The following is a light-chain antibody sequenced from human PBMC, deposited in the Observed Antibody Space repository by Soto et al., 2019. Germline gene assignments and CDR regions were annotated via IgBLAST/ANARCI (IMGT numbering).Light chain of an antibody. Sequence: EIVMTQSPATLYVSPGERATFSCRASQSLGSNLAWYQQIPGQAPRLLIYGASTRATGIPARFSGSGSGTEFTLTISSLQSEDFAVYCCQQYNQWPLTFGQGAKVDIK. CDR2: GAS. J-gene: IGKJ1*01. V-gene: IGKV3-15*01. CDR1: QSLGSN. CDR3: QQYNQWPLT.